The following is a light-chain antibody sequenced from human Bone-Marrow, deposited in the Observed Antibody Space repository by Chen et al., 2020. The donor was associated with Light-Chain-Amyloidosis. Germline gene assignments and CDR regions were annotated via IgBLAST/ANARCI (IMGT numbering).Light chain of an antibody. CDR1: SSNIGNNY. CDR3: GTWDSSLSAGV. J-gene: IGLJ3*02. V-gene: IGLV1-51*01. CDR2: DNN. Sequence: QSVLTQPPSVSAAPGQKVTISCSGSSSNIGNNYVSWYQQLPGTAPKHLIYDNNKRPSGIPDRFSGSKSGTSATLGITGLQTGEEADYYCGTWDSSLSAGVFGGGTKLTVL.